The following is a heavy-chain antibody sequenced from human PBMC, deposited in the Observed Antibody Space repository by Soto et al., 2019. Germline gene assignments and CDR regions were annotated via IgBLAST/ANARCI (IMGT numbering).Heavy chain of an antibody. D-gene: IGHD6-13*01. V-gene: IGHV3-23*01. J-gene: IGHJ4*02. CDR2: ISASGGSA. Sequence: GGSLRLSCVASGFTFSSYAMSWVRQAPGKGLQWVSAISASGGSAYYADSVEGRFTISRDNSKNTLYLQMNSLRAEDTAVYYCAKGRFSSSWYRDLDYWGQGTLVTVSS. CDR3: AKGRFSSSWYRDLDY. CDR1: GFTFSSYA.